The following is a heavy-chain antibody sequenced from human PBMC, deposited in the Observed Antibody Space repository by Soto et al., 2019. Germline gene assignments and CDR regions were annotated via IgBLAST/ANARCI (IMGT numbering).Heavy chain of an antibody. J-gene: IGHJ6*02. CDR1: GGSLSTYY. V-gene: IGHV4-59*01. CDR3: ASDRSSGCDQGYCMDG. Sequence: PCETLSLTCTVSGGSLSTYYWSWIRQPPGKGLEWIGYLYYSGSTSYNPSLKSRVTISVDTSKNQFSLKLRSVAAADTAVYYCASDRSSGCDQGYCMDGWGQGTRVTVSS. CDR2: LYYSGST. D-gene: IGHD6-19*01.